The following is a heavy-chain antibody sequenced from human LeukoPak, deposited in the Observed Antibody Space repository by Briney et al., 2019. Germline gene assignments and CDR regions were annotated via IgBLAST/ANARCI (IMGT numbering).Heavy chain of an antibody. Sequence: SETLSLTCTVSGGSISSSSYYWGWIRQPPGKGLEWIGTIYYSGSTYYNPSLKSRVTISVDTSKNQFSLKLTSVTAADTAVYYCARVEEGYGSGRRENYYYYYMDVWGKGTTVTISS. CDR1: GGSISSSSYY. J-gene: IGHJ6*03. D-gene: IGHD3-10*01. V-gene: IGHV4-39*07. CDR2: IYYSGST. CDR3: ARVEEGYGSGRRENYYYYYMDV.